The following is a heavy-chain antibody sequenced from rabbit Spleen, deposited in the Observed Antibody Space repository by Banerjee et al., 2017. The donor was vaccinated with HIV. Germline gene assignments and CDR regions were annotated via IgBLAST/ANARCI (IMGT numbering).Heavy chain of an antibody. CDR3: ARDSASSFSSYGMDL. Sequence: QSLEESGGDLVKPGASLTLTCTASGFSFSSNHYMCWVRQAPGKGLEWIACIDAGSSGFTYFASWAKGRFTCSKTSSTTVTLQMTSLTAADTATYFCARDSASSFSSYGMDLWGPGTLVTVS. CDR1: GFSFSSNHY. D-gene: IGHD8-1*01. J-gene: IGHJ6*01. CDR2: IDAGSSGFT. V-gene: IGHV1S40*01.